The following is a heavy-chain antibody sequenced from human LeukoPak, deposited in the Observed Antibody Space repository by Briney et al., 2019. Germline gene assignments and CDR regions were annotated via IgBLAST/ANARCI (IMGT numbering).Heavy chain of an antibody. V-gene: IGHV3-53*01. CDR2: IYSGGNT. CDR1: GFTVSSNY. Sequence: QAGGSLRLSCAASGFTVSSNYLSWVRQAPGKGLECVSVIYSGGNTYYADSVKGRFTISRDNSKNTPFLQMNSLRAEDTAVYYCARRGDGGRSFDYWGQGTLVTVSS. CDR3: ARRGDGGRSFDY. J-gene: IGHJ4*02. D-gene: IGHD4-23*01.